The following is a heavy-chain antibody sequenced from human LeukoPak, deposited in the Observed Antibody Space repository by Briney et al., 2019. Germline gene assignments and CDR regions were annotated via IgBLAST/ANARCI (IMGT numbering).Heavy chain of an antibody. CDR3: ARHGRGSCSGGSCYHQDY. CDR1: GYIFISYW. D-gene: IGHD2-15*01. V-gene: IGHV5-51*01. CDR2: IYPGDSDT. J-gene: IGHJ4*02. Sequence: NLGESLKISCEGSGYIFISYWIGWVRPMPGKGLEWMGIIYPGDSDTRYSPSFQGQVTISADKSTSTAYLQWSGLKASDSAMYYCARHGRGSCSGGSCYHQDYWGQGTLVTVSS.